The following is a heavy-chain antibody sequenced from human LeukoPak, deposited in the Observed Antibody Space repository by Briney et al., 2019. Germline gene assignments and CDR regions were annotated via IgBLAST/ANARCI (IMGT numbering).Heavy chain of an antibody. CDR2: MNPNSGNT. J-gene: IGHJ5*02. CDR3: ARGLTYYDILTGYYKYNWFDP. D-gene: IGHD3-9*01. Sequence: ASVKVSCKASGYTFTSYDIIWVRQATGQGLEWMGWMNPNSGNTGYAQKFQGRVTMTRNTSVSTAYMELSSLRSEDTAVYYCARGLTYYDILTGYYKYNWFDPWGQGTLVTVSS. CDR1: GYTFTSYD. V-gene: IGHV1-8*01.